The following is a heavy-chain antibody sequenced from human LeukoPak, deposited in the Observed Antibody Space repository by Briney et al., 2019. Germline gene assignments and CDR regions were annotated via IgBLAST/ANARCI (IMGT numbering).Heavy chain of an antibody. Sequence: SETLSLTCTVSGGSISSGGYYRSWIRQHPGKGLEWIGYIYYSGSTYYNPSLKSRVTISVDTSKNQFSLKLSSVTAADTAVYYCARTRRITMVRGGILFDPWGQGTLVTVSS. CDR2: IYYSGST. J-gene: IGHJ5*02. V-gene: IGHV4-31*03. CDR3: ARTRRITMVRGGILFDP. D-gene: IGHD3-10*01. CDR1: GGSISSGGYY.